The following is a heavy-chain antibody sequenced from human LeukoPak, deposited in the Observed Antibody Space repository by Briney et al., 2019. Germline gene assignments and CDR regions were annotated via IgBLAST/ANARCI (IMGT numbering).Heavy chain of an antibody. CDR2: IKQDGGEK. CDR1: GFTFSSYW. Sequence: GRSLRLSCAASGFTFSSYWMSWVRQTPEKGLEWVANIKQDGGEKVYVDSVKGRFTISRDNAKSSLYLQMNSLRAEDTAVYYCARDPYSSSWSYGMDVWGQGTAVTVSS. CDR3: ARDPYSSSWSYGMDV. V-gene: IGHV3-7*05. J-gene: IGHJ6*02. D-gene: IGHD6-13*01.